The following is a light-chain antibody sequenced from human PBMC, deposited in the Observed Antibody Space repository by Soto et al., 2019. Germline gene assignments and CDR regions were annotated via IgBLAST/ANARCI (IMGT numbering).Light chain of an antibody. CDR1: QGIRSE. Sequence: AIQMTQSPSSLSASVGDRVIITCRASQGIRSELAWYQQNPGKAPDLLIYAASTLQPGVPYRFSGSGSGTDFTLTISNLQPEDFATYYCLHDYNYPRTFGQGTKVEIK. CDR3: LHDYNYPRT. J-gene: IGKJ1*01. V-gene: IGKV1-6*01. CDR2: AAS.